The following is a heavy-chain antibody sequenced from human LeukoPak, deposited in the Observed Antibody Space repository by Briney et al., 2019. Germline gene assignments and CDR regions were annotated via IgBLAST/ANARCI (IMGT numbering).Heavy chain of an antibody. CDR2: VFYIGTT. CDR1: GTSVSSDSYY. J-gene: IGHJ4*02. Sequence: SETLSLTCTVSGTSVSSDSYYWSWIRQPPGKGLEWIGYVFYIGTTNYNPSLKSRVTISGDTSKNQFSLKLSSVTAADTAVYYCARVEGYCSGGSCYPYIFDYWGQGTLVTISS. CDR3: ARVEGYCSGGSCYPYIFDY. V-gene: IGHV4-61*01. D-gene: IGHD2-15*01.